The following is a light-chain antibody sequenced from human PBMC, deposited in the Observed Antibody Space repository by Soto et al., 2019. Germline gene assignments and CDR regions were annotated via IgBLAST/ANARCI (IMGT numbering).Light chain of an antibody. CDR1: QNVRIT. J-gene: IGKJ4*01. Sequence: EILMTQSPATLSVSPGERATPSSRASQNVRITLAWYQQKPGQAPRLLIYGTSTRATGIPARFSGSGSGTEFTLTISSLQSEDFVVYYCQQYHIWPLTFGGGTNVEIK. CDR3: QQYHIWPLT. V-gene: IGKV3-15*01. CDR2: GTS.